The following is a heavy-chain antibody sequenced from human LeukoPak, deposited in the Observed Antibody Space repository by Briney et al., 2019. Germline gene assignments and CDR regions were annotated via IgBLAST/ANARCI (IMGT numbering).Heavy chain of an antibody. CDR3: AKDSSGSLDYFDH. Sequence: GGSLRLSCAASGFTFDDYAMHWVRHVPGKGLEWVSGISWNSGSRGYADSVKGRFTISRDNAKNSLYLQMNSLRAEDTALYYCAKDSSGSLDYFDHWGQGTLVTVSS. D-gene: IGHD1-26*01. J-gene: IGHJ4*02. CDR1: GFTFDDYA. V-gene: IGHV3-9*01. CDR2: ISWNSGSR.